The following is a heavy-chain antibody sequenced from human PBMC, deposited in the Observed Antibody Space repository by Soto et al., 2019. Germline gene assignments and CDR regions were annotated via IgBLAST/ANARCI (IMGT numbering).Heavy chain of an antibody. V-gene: IGHV3-49*03. D-gene: IGHD1-26*01. CDR2: IRSISYGKTT. J-gene: IGHJ2*01. CDR3: SSEGWDIREPKWYFER. Sequence: GCLRRSCSTFGFTFGDYRMTWFRHSPGKGQERVGLIRSISYGKTTEYAATATDRFTISRDDSKRIAYLQMNSLKADDTAVYYRSSEGWDIREPKWYFERWGRTTLGTLSS. CDR1: GFTFGDYR.